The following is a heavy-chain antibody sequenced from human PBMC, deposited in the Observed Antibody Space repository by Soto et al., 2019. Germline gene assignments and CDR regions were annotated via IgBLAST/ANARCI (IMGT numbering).Heavy chain of an antibody. J-gene: IGHJ4*02. Sequence: SVKVSCKASGFTFTSSAVQWVRQARGQRLEWIGWIVVGSGNTNYAQKFQERVSITSDMSTSTAYMELSSLRSEDTAVYYCAAGRDSSGYYHDYWGQGTLVTVSS. CDR1: GFTFTSSA. CDR2: IVVGSGNT. CDR3: AAGRDSSGYYHDY. D-gene: IGHD3-22*01. V-gene: IGHV1-58*01.